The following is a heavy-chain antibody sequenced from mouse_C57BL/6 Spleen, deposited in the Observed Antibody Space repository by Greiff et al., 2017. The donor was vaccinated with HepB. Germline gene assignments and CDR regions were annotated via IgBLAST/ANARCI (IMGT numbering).Heavy chain of an antibody. Sequence: VQLQQSGPELVKPGDSVKISCKASGYSFTGYFMNWVMQSHGKSLEWIGRINPYNGDTFYNQKFKGKATLTVDKSSSTAHMELRSLTSEDSAVYYCARKGGYDYWYFDVWGTGTTVTVSS. CDR3: ARKGGYDYWYFDV. V-gene: IGHV1-20*01. CDR2: INPYNGDT. J-gene: IGHJ1*03. CDR1: GYSFTGYF. D-gene: IGHD2-2*01.